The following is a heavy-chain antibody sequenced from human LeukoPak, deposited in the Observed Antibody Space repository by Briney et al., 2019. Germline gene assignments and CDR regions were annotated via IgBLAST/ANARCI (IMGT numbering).Heavy chain of an antibody. CDR2: MNPNSGNT. V-gene: IGHV1-8*01. CDR1: GYTFTSYD. J-gene: IGHJ4*02. CDR3: ARGLNNYYDSSGYSFGVVY. Sequence: ASVKVSCTASGYTFTSYDINWVRQATGQGLEWMGWMNPNSGNTGYAQKFQGRVTMTRNTSISTAYMELSSLRSEDTAVYYCARGLNNYYDSSGYSFGVVYWGQGTLVTVSS. D-gene: IGHD3-22*01.